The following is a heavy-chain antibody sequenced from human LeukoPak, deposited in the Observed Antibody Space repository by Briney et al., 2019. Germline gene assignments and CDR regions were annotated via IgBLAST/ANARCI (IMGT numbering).Heavy chain of an antibody. CDR2: MNPNSGNT. CDR3: ARAPGLAAACTSWVRKDYYYYYYMDV. CDR1: GYTFTSYD. D-gene: IGHD6-13*01. V-gene: IGHV1-8*01. J-gene: IGHJ6*03. Sequence: ASVKVSCKASGYTFTSYDINWVRQATGQGLEWMGWMNPNSGNTGYAQKFQGRVTMTRNTSISTAYMELSSLRSEDTAVYYCARAPGLAAACTSWVRKDYYYYYYMDVWGKGTTVTVSS.